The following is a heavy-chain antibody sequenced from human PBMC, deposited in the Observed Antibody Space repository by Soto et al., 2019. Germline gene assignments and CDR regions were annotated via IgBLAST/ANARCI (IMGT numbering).Heavy chain of an antibody. D-gene: IGHD4-17*01. J-gene: IGHJ5*02. CDR3: ASSYDYGDSNWFDP. Sequence: SETLSLTCTVSGGSISSYYWSWIRQPPGKGLEWIGYIYYSGSTNYNPSLKSRVTISVDTSKNQFSLKLSSVTAADTAVYYCASSYDYGDSNWFDPWGQGTLVTVSS. CDR2: IYYSGST. V-gene: IGHV4-59*01. CDR1: GGSISSYY.